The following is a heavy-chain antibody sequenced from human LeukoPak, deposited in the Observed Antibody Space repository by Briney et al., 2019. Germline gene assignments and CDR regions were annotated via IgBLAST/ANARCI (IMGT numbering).Heavy chain of an antibody. CDR2: INTNTGNP. V-gene: IGHV7-4-1*02. J-gene: IGHJ6*02. CDR3: ARDSRPHYYYGMDV. Sequence: GASVKVSCKASGYTFTSYAMNWVRQAPGQGLEWMGWINTNTGNPTYAQGFTGRFVFSLDTSVSTAYLQISSLKAEDTAVYYCARDSRPHYYYGMDVWGQGTTVTASS. CDR1: GYTFTSYA.